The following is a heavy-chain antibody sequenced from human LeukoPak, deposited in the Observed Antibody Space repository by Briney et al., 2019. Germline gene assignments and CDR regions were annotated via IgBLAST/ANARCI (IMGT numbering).Heavy chain of an antibody. CDR3: AKDPLLL. CDR2: ISGSGYST. CDR1: GFTFSNYA. J-gene: IGHJ4*02. V-gene: IGHV3-23*01. Sequence: PGRSLRLSCAASGFTFSNYAMSWVRQAPGKGLEWVSGISGSGYSTYYADSVKGRFTISRDNSNNTLYLQMNSLRAEDTAVYYCAKDPLLLWGQGTLVTVSS. D-gene: IGHD3-22*01.